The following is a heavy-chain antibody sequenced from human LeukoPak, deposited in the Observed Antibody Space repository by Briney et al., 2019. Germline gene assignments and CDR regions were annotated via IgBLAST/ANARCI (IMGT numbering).Heavy chain of an antibody. CDR1: DGSISSYY. Sequence: SETLSLTCTVSDGSISSYYWSWIRQPPGKGLEWIGYIYYSGSTNYNPSLKSRVTISVDTSKNQFSLKLSSVTAADTAVYYCARSQHSYGYTLNWFDPWGQGTLVTVSS. D-gene: IGHD5-18*01. CDR3: ARSQHSYGYTLNWFDP. CDR2: IYYSGST. J-gene: IGHJ5*02. V-gene: IGHV4-59*01.